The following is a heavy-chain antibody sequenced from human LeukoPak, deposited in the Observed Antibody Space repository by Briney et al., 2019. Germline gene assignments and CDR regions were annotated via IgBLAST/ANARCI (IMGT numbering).Heavy chain of an antibody. CDR2: IYYSGST. CDR3: ARVTIFGVVAFDY. V-gene: IGHV4-39*01. Sequence: SETLSLACTVSGGSISSSSYYWGWIRQPPGKGLEWIGSIYYSGSTYYNPSLKSRVTISVDTSKNQFSLKLSSVTAADTAVYYCARVTIFGVVAFDYWGQGTLVTVSS. D-gene: IGHD3-3*01. CDR1: GGSISSSSYY. J-gene: IGHJ4*02.